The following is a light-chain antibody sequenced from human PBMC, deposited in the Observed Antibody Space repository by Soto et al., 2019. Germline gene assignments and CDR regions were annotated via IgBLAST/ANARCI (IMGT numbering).Light chain of an antibody. CDR3: HVWDSDSDHVV. CDR1: NIGIKS. Sequence: SYVLTQPPSVSVAPGQTARITCGGNNIGIKSVHWYQQKPGQAPVLVVYDDSARPTGIPERLSASSSGNTATLTISRVEAGDEADYYCHVWDSDSDHVVFGGGTKLTVL. V-gene: IGLV3-21*02. J-gene: IGLJ3*02. CDR2: DDS.